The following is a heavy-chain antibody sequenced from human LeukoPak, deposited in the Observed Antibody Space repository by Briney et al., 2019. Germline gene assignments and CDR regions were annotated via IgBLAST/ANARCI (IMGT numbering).Heavy chain of an antibody. Sequence: GSLKLFFATFGFNVSYHQIELVRQGSGEGLEWVSVIYSGGSTYYADSVKGRFTISRDNSKNTLYLQMNSLRAEDTAVYYCARSAIVPGDDYWGQGTLVTVSS. V-gene: IGHV3-66*02. CDR1: GFNVSYHQ. D-gene: IGHD1-26*01. CDR2: IYSGGST. CDR3: ARSAIVPGDDY. J-gene: IGHJ4*02.